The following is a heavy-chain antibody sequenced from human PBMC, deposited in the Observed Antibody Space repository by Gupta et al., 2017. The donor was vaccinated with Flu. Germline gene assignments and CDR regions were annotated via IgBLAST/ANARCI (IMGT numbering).Heavy chain of an antibody. V-gene: IGHV3-7*01. CDR2: IKQDGSER. CDR3: ARKGYCASTTCSPGAFDI. Sequence: MSWVRQAPGKGLEWVANIKQDGSERDYVDSVRGRFTISRDNAKNSLYLQMNTLRVEDTAVYFCARKGYCASTTCSPGAFDIWGQGTMVTVSS. J-gene: IGHJ3*02. D-gene: IGHD2-2*01.